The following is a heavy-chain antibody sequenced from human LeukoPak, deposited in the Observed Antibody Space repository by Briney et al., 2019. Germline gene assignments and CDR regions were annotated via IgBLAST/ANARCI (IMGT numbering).Heavy chain of an antibody. CDR2: IYYSGST. Sequence: SETLSLTCTVSGGSISSYYWSWIRQPPGKGLEWIGYIYYSGSTNYNPSLKSRVTISVDTSKSQFSLKLSSVTAADTAVYYCAREVVERWLQLYYFDYWGQGTLVTVSS. CDR1: GGSISSYY. V-gene: IGHV4-59*01. D-gene: IGHD5-24*01. CDR3: AREVVERWLQLYYFDY. J-gene: IGHJ4*02.